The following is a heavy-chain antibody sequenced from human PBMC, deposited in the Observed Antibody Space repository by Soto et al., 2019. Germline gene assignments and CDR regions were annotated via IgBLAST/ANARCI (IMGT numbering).Heavy chain of an antibody. D-gene: IGHD3-3*01. J-gene: IGHJ4*02. CDR3: ATSYYNFWSGYYLAYFDY. Sequence: QVHLQQWGAGLLKPSETLSLTCAVYGVSFTGYYWSWIRQPPGKGLEWIGEINHSGSTNYNPSVKTRGTISVDTYKKQFSLKLSSVTAADTAVYYCATSYYNFWSGYYLAYFDYWGQGTLATVSS. CDR1: GVSFTGYY. CDR2: INHSGST. V-gene: IGHV4-34*01.